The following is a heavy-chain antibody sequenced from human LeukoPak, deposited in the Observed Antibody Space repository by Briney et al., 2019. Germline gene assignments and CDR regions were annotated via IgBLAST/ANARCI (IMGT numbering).Heavy chain of an antibody. J-gene: IGHJ4*02. CDR3: TKDAKYCDSCLCHLDYFQY. V-gene: IGHV3-23*01. CDR1: GVILKKYG. CDR2: VTGTGHKT. Sequence: GESVRLSCAASGVILKKYGMTWVRQAPGKGLQWVAGVTGTGHKTFYADSAKGRFTISRDDANNTMSLHINSLRVEDSAIYYCTKDAKYCDSCLCHLDYFQYWGQGILVAVSS. D-gene: IGHD2-21*01.